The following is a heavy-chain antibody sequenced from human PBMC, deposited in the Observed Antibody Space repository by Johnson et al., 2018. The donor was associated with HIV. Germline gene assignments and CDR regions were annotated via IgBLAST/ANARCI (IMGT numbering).Heavy chain of an antibody. CDR1: GFTVSSNS. V-gene: IGHV3-66*01. CDR2: IYRGGST. J-gene: IGHJ3*02. CDR3: ARSGYCTTSSCTDDAFDI. D-gene: IGHD2-2*01. Sequence: VQLVESGGGVVQPGGSLRLSCAASGFTVSSNSMTWVRQAPGKGLEWVSLIYRGGSTYYADSVKGRFTISRDNSKNTLYLQMNSLRAEDTAVYYCARSGYCTTSSCTDDAFDIWGQGTMVTVSS.